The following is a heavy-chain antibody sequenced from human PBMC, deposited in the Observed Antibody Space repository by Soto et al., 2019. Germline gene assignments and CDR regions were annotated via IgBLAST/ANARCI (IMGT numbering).Heavy chain of an antibody. V-gene: IGHV3-23*01. CDR2: ISGSGDST. CDR3: ARRSSGWYFDY. J-gene: IGHJ4*02. CDR1: GFTFSSYA. D-gene: IGHD6-19*01. Sequence: EVRLLESGGGLVQPGGSLRLSCAASGFTFSSYAMNWVRQAPGKGLEWVSVISGSGDSTYYADSVKGRFTISGDNSKNTLYLQMNSLRAEDTAVYYCARRSSGWYFDYWGQGTLVTVSS.